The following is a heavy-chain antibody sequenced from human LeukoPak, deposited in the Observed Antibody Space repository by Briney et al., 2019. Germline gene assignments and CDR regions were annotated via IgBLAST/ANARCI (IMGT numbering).Heavy chain of an antibody. V-gene: IGHV1-69*13. CDR1: GGTFSSYA. D-gene: IGHD4-11*01. CDR3: ASYDYSNSYYYYYMDV. J-gene: IGHJ6*03. CDR2: IIPIFGTA. Sequence: SVKVSCKASGGTFSSYAISWVRQAPGQGLEWMGGIIPIFGTANYAQKFQGRVTITADESTSTAYMELSSLRSEDTAVYYCASYDYSNSYYYYYMDVWGKGTTVTVSS.